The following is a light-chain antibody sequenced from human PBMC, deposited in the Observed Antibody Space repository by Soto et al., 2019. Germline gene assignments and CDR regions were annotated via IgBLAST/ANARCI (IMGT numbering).Light chain of an antibody. V-gene: IGKV1-39*01. Sequence: DIQMTQSPSSLSASVGDRVTITCRASQSISSYLNWYQQKPGKAPKLLIYAASSLQSGVPSRFSGSGSGTDFTLTTSSLLPEDFATYYCQQSYSTPLTFGGGTKVEIK. CDR3: QQSYSTPLT. CDR2: AAS. CDR1: QSISSY. J-gene: IGKJ4*01.